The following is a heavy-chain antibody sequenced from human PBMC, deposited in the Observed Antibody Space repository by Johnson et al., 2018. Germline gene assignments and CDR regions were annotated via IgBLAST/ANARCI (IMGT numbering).Heavy chain of an antibody. Sequence: VQLVESGGGVVQPGRSXRLSCAASGFPFRSYPMHWVRPAPGTGPEWVSFISYDGTEKFNADSFRGRFTISRDNSQNTVSLQMNNLRREDTAVHYCARDRSAGYYYPMDVWGQGTTVTVSS. CDR2: ISYDGTEK. CDR3: ARDRSAGYYYPMDV. V-gene: IGHV3-30-3*01. J-gene: IGHJ6*02. CDR1: GFPFRSYP. D-gene: IGHD1-26*01.